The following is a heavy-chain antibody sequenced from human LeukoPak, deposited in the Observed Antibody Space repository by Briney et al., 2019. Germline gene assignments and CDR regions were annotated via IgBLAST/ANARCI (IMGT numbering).Heavy chain of an antibody. CDR3: ARWLHPWYFDL. J-gene: IGHJ2*01. D-gene: IGHD5-24*01. CDR1: GGTFSSYA. V-gene: IGHV1-69*05. CDR2: IIPIFGTA. Sequence: ASVKVSCKASGGTFSSYAISWVRQAPGQGLEWMGGIIPIFGTANYAQKFQGRVTITTDESTITAYMELSSLRSEDTAVYYCARWLHPWYFDLWGRGTLVTVSS.